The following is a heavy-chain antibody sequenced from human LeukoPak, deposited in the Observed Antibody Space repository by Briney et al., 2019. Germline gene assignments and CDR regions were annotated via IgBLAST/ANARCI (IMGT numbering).Heavy chain of an antibody. CDR3: AREGGRDDYGDYKPLGRGYFDL. Sequence: ASVKVSCKASGYTFTSYGISWVRQAPGQGLEWMGWISAYNGNTNYAQKLQGRVTMTTDTSTSTAYMELRSLRSDDTAVYYCAREGGRDDYGDYKPLGRGYFDLWGRGTLVTVSS. V-gene: IGHV1-18*01. CDR2: ISAYNGNT. D-gene: IGHD4-17*01. CDR1: GYTFTSYG. J-gene: IGHJ2*01.